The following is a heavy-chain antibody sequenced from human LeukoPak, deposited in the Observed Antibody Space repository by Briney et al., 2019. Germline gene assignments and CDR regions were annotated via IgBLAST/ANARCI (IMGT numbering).Heavy chain of an antibody. Sequence: PGGSLRLSCAASGFTFDDYGMSWVRQAPGKGLEWVSGINWNGGSTGYADSVKGRFTISRDNAKNSLYLQMNSLRAEDTALCYRARAHRLTGHPLDAFDIWGQGTMVTVSS. CDR2: INWNGGST. D-gene: IGHD3-9*01. CDR1: GFTFDDYG. V-gene: IGHV3-20*04. CDR3: ARAHRLTGHPLDAFDI. J-gene: IGHJ3*02.